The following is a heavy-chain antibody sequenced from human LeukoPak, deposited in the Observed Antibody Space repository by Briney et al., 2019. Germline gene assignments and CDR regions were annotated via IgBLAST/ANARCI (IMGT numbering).Heavy chain of an antibody. D-gene: IGHD3-16*01. V-gene: IGHV3-23*01. J-gene: IGHJ5*02. CDR3: AKGGESWFDP. CDR1: GFTFRPYA. CDR2: ISGSANGDGQT. Sequence: GGSLRLSCAASGFTFRPYAMTWVCQAPGKGLEWVSTISGSANGDGQTSYTDSVKGRFTISRDNPKYTLYLQMNSLRAEDTAVYYCAKGGESWFDPWGQGTLVIVSS.